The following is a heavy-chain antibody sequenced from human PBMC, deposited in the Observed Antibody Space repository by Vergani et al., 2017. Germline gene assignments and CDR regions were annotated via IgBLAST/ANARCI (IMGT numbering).Heavy chain of an antibody. D-gene: IGHD3-22*01. Sequence: QVQLVQSGAEVKKPGSSVKVSCKASGGTFSSYAISWVRQAPGQGLEWMGGIIPIFGTANYAQKFQGRVTITADESTSTAYMELSSLRSEDTAVYYCASDLFGLNYDSSGYYYWGQGTLVTVSS. CDR1: GGTFSSYA. CDR2: IIPIFGTA. V-gene: IGHV1-69*01. CDR3: ASDLFGLNYDSSGYYY. J-gene: IGHJ4*02.